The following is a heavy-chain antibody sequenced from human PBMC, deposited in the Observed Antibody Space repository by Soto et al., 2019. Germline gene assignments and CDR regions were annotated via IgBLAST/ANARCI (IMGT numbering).Heavy chain of an antibody. D-gene: IGHD3-3*01. CDR1: GFTFSSYA. CDR3: ARDSERPSITISGYYYGMDV. V-gene: IGHV3-30-3*01. J-gene: IGHJ6*02. CDR2: ISYDGSNK. Sequence: QVQLVESGGGVVQPGRSLRLSCAASGFTFSSYAMHWVRQAPGKGLEWVAVISYDGSNKYYADSVKGRFTISRDNSKNTLYLQMNSLRAEDTAVYYCARDSERPSITISGYYYGMDVWGQGTTVTVSS.